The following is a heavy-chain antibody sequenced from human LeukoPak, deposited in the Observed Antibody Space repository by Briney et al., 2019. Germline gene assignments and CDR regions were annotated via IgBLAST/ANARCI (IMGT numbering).Heavy chain of an antibody. V-gene: IGHV4-34*01. CDR2: INHSGST. D-gene: IGHD5-12*01. CDR1: GGSFSGYY. Sequence: PSETLSLTCAVYGGSFSGYYWSWIRQPPGKGLEWIGEINHSGSTNYNPSLKSRVTISVDTSKNQFSLKLSSVTAADTAVHYCARGTGGGAATSTYYFDYWGQGTLVTVSS. J-gene: IGHJ4*02. CDR3: ARGTGGGAATSTYYFDY.